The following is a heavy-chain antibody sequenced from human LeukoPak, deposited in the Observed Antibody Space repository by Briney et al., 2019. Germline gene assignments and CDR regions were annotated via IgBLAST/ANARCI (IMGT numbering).Heavy chain of an antibody. CDR1: GGSISSSSYY. CDR3: ARIGGSYYVGYFDY. D-gene: IGHD1-26*01. V-gene: IGHV4-39*07. Sequence: SETLSLTCTVSGGSISSSSYYWGWIRQPPGKGLEWIGSIYYSGSTYYNPSLKSRVTISVDTSKNQFSLKLSSVTAADTAVYYCARIGGSYYVGYFDYWGQGTLVTVSS. CDR2: IYYSGST. J-gene: IGHJ4*02.